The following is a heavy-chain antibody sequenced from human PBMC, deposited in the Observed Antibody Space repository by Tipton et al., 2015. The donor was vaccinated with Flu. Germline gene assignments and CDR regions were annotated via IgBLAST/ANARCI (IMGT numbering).Heavy chain of an antibody. CDR1: GASISSGVSS. V-gene: IGHV4-30-2*06. CDR2: LYYSDTT. CDR3: ARGNGYNYGRYWYFDL. J-gene: IGHJ2*01. Sequence: LRLSCAVSGASISSGVSSWNWIRQSPGRGLEWIGYLYYSDTTYFNPSLKGRATISLDRSANSFSLALNSVSAADTAVYFCARGNGYNYGRYWYFDLWGRGIPVTVSS. D-gene: IGHD5-18*01.